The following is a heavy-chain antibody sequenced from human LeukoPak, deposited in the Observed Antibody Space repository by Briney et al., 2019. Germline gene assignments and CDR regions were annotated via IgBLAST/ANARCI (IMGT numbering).Heavy chain of an antibody. CDR2: IKSKTDGGTT. CDR3: AKGPLRYFDWLPYYFDY. Sequence: GGSLRLSCAASGFTFSNAWMSWVRQAPGKGLEWVGRIKSKTDGGTTDYAAPVKGRFTISRDDSKNTLYLQMNSLKTEDAAVYYCAKGPLRYFDWLPYYFDYWGQGTLVTVSS. CDR1: GFTFSNAW. J-gene: IGHJ4*02. D-gene: IGHD3-9*01. V-gene: IGHV3-15*01.